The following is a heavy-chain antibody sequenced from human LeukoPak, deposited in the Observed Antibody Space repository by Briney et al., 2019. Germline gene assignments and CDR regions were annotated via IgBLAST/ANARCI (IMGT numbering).Heavy chain of an antibody. V-gene: IGHV3-15*01. CDR2: IKSKTDGGTT. J-gene: IGHJ4*02. D-gene: IGHD6-13*01. Sequence: GGSLRLSCAASGFTFSNAWMSWVRQAPGKGLEWVGRIKSKTDGGTTDYAAPVKGRFTISRDDSKNTLYLQMNSLKTEDTVVYYCTQSSYSSSWVEFDYWGQGTLVTVSS. CDR1: GFTFSNAW. CDR3: TQSSYSSSWVEFDY.